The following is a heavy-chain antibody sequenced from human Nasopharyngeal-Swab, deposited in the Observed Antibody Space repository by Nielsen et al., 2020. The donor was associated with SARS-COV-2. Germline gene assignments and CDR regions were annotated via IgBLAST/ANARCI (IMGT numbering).Heavy chain of an antibody. CDR2: MYYSGSS. CDR3: ARVRGTIFGVVTAPGYFDY. CDR1: GGSISSYY. Sequence: SETLSLTCTVSGGSISSYYWNWIRQPPGKGLEWIGYMYYSGSSNYNPSLKSRVTISVDTSKNQFSLKLSSVTAADTAVYYCARVRGTIFGVVTAPGYFDYWGQGTLVTVSS. J-gene: IGHJ4*02. D-gene: IGHD3-3*01. V-gene: IGHV4-59*01.